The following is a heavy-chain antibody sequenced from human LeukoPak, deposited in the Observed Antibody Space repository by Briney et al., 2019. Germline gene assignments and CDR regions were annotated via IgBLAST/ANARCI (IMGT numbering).Heavy chain of an antibody. CDR3: ARGSGYINFDY. Sequence: SETLSLTCAVSGYSITSSNWWGCIRQPPGKGLERIGYIYYGGTTNYNPSLRSRVTMSVDTSKNQFSLKLSSVTALDTAGYYCARGSGYINFDYWGRGTLVTVSS. V-gene: IGHV4-28*06. J-gene: IGHJ4*02. D-gene: IGHD5-12*01. CDR1: GYSITSSNW. CDR2: IYYGGTT.